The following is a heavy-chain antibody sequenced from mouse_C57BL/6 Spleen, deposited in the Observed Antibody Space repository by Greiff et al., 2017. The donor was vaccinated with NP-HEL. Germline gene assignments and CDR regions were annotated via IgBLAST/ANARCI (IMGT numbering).Heavy chain of an antibody. V-gene: IGHV1-39*01. J-gene: IGHJ2*01. CDR1: GYSFTDYN. D-gene: IGHD3-2*02. CDR2: INPNYGTT. Sequence: VQLQQPGPELVKPGASVKISCKASGYSFTDYNMNWVKQSTGKSLEWIGVINPNYGTTSYNQKFKGKATLTVDQSSSTAYMQLNSLTSEDSAVYYCARAGGQLRPHYFDDWGQGTTLTVSS. CDR3: ARAGGQLRPHYFDD.